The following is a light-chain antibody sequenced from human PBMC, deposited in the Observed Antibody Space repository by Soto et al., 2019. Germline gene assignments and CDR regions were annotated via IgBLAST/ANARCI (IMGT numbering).Light chain of an antibody. CDR2: EVS. J-gene: IGLJ2*01. Sequence: QSVLTQPASVSGSPGQSITISCTGTSSDVGGYNYVSWYQQHPGKAPKLMIYEVSNRPSGVSNRFSGSKSGNTASLTISGLQAEDEADYYCSSYAGSNIFGGGTKLTVL. V-gene: IGLV2-14*01. CDR3: SSYAGSNI. CDR1: SSDVGGYNY.